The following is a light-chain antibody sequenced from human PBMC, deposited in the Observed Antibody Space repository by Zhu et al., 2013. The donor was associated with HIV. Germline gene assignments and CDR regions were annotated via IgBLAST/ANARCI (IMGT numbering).Light chain of an antibody. CDR3: QQYNNWPLT. CDR2: GAS. CDR1: QSVSNN. Sequence: EIVMTQSPATLSVSPGERVTLSCRASQSVSNNLAWYQQKPGQAPRLLIYGASTRATGIPARFSGSGSGTEFTLTFSSLQSEDFAVYYCQQYNNWPLTFGQGTRLEIK. V-gene: IGKV3-15*01. J-gene: IGKJ5*01.